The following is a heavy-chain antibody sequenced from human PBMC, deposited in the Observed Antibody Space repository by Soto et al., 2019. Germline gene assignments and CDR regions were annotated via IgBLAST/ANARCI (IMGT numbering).Heavy chain of an antibody. Sequence: EVQLLESGGGLVQPGGSLRLSCAASGFTFSSYAMSWVRQAPGKGLEWVSAISGGGGSTYYADSVKGRFTISRDNSKNTLYLQMNSLRAEDTAVYYCAKDQGIVVVVAATLPDYWGQGTLVTVSS. CDR2: ISGGGGST. V-gene: IGHV3-23*01. CDR3: AKDQGIVVVVAATLPDY. D-gene: IGHD2-15*01. CDR1: GFTFSSYA. J-gene: IGHJ4*02.